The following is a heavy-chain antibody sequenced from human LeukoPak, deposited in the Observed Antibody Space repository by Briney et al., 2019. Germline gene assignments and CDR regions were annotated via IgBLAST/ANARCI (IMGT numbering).Heavy chain of an antibody. CDR2: MNTNSGNT. CDR3: ARLDYYYMDV. CDR1: GYTFTSYD. Sequence: ASVKISCKASGYTFTSYDINWVRQATGQGLEWMGWMNTNSGNTGYAQKFQGRVTKTRNTSISTAYMELSSLRSEDTAVYYCARLDYYYMDVWGKGTTVTVSS. J-gene: IGHJ6*03. V-gene: IGHV1-8*01.